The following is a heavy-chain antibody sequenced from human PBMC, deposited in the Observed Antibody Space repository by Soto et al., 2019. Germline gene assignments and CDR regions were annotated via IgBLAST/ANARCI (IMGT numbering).Heavy chain of an antibody. CDR3: ARDQGDGYNLYYYYGMDV. J-gene: IGHJ6*02. CDR1: GGSISSYY. Sequence: PSETLFLTCIVSGGSISSYYWSWIRQPAGKGLEWIGRIYTSGSTNYNPSLKSRVTMSVDTSKNQFSLKLSSVTAADTAVYYCARDQGDGYNLYYYYGMDVWGQGTTVTVSS. CDR2: IYTSGST. V-gene: IGHV4-4*07. D-gene: IGHD5-12*01.